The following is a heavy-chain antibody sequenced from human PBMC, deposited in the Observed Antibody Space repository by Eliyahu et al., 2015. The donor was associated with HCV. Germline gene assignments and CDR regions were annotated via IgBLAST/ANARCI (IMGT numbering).Heavy chain of an antibody. CDR1: GGSFSGYY. D-gene: IGHD6-13*01. Sequence: QVQLQQWGAGLLKPSETLSLTCAVYGGSFSGYYWSWIRQPPGKGLEWIGEINHSGSTNYNPSLKSRVTISVDTSKNQFSLKLSSVTAADTAVYYCAREAAAANYYYGMDVWGQGTTVTVSS. CDR2: INHSGST. V-gene: IGHV4-34*01. CDR3: AREAAAANYYYGMDV. J-gene: IGHJ6*02.